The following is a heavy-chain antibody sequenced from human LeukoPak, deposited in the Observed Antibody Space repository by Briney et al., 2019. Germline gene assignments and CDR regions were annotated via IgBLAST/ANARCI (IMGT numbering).Heavy chain of an antibody. CDR1: GFTFSSYA. CDR3: AKDRGVGYGYGYFDY. V-gene: IGHV3-23*01. J-gene: IGHJ4*02. D-gene: IGHD5-18*01. CDR2: ISGSGGST. Sequence: GGSLRLSCATSGFTFSSYAMSWVRQAPGKGLEWVSAISGSGGSTYYADSVKGRFTISRDNSKNTLYLQMNSLRAEDTAVYYCAKDRGVGYGYGYFDYWGQGTLVTVSS.